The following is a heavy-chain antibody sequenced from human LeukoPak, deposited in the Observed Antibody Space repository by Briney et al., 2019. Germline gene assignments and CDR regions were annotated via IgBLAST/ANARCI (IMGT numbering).Heavy chain of an antibody. J-gene: IGHJ4*02. D-gene: IGHD3-10*01. Sequence: PSETLSLTCTVSSASISSSPYFWGWIRQSPGKGLEWIGSISYSGTTYYNPSLKSRVTISVDTSKNQFSLKLSSVTAADTAVYCAANSADYNTLGSSYKVWGQGTLVTVSS. CDR1: SASISSSPYF. CDR3: ANSADYNTLGSSYKV. CDR2: ISYSGTT. V-gene: IGHV4-39*01.